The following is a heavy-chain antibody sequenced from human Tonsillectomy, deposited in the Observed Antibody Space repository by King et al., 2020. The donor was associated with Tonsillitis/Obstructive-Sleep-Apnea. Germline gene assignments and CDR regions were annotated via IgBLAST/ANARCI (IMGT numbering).Heavy chain of an antibody. D-gene: IGHD3-10*01. J-gene: IGHJ4*02. V-gene: IGHV3-23*04. Sequence: VQLVESGGGLVXPGGSLXLSCAASGFTFSSYAMSWVRQAPGKGLEWVSVISGSGGSTYYADSVKGRFTISRDNSKNTLYLQMNSLRAEDTAVYYCAKDRDYYGSGSFIDYWGQGTLVTVSS. CDR2: ISGSGGST. CDR3: AKDRDYYGSGSFIDY. CDR1: GFTFSSYA.